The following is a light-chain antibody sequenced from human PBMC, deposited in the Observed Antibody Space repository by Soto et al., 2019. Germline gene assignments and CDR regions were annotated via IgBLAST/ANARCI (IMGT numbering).Light chain of an antibody. Sequence: EVVLTQSPDTLSLSPGERATLSCRASQIISRTFLAWYQKKPGQAPRLLIYHTSSRATGIPDRFSGSGSGTEFTLTISSLQPEDFTVYSCLQYHNLWAFGQGTKVEI. V-gene: IGKV3-20*01. CDR2: HTS. CDR3: LQYHNLWA. J-gene: IGKJ1*01. CDR1: QIISRTF.